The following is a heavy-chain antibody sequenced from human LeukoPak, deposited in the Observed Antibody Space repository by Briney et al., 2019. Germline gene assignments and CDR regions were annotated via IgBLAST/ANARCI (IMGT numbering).Heavy chain of an antibody. CDR1: GGSISNYY. Sequence: SETLSLTCSVSGGSISNYYWNWLRQPAGKGLEWIGRIYASGSTNYNTSLKSRVTISMDKSKNHFSLNLKSVTAADTAFYYCARDFYGDDGHHPFDYWGQGIQVTVSS. CDR2: IYASGST. J-gene: IGHJ4*02. D-gene: IGHD2/OR15-2a*01. V-gene: IGHV4-4*07. CDR3: ARDFYGDDGHHPFDY.